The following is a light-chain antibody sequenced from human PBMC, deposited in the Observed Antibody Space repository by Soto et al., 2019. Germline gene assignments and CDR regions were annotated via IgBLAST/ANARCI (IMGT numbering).Light chain of an antibody. J-gene: IGLJ3*02. Sequence: QSVLTQPASVSGSPGQSITISCSGVSGDVGNYNLVSWYQQYPGKAPALLIYEDDKRPSGVSNRFSGSKSDSTASLTISGLQAEDEADYYCASYTSADTRVFGGGTKLTVL. CDR1: SGDVGNYNL. V-gene: IGLV2-14*02. CDR3: ASYTSADTRV. CDR2: EDD.